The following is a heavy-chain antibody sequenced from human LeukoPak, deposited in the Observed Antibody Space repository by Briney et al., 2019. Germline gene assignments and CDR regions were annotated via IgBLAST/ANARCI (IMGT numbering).Heavy chain of an antibody. D-gene: IGHD6-19*01. CDR1: AYTLTRYG. CDR3: AADSSGWSDAFDI. J-gene: IGHJ3*02. CDR2: ISGYNGNT. V-gene: IGHV1-18*04. Sequence: ASVTVSCNASAYTLTRYGINWMRHAPVQGIGWMGWISGYNGNTNYAQKLQGRVTMTTDTSTSTAYMELSSLRSEDTAVYYCAADSSGWSDAFDIWGQGTMVTVSS.